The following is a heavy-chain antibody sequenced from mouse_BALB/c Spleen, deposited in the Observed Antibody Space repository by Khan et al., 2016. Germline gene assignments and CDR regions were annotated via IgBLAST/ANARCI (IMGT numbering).Heavy chain of an antibody. CDR1: GYTFTRYT. J-gene: IGHJ4*01. D-gene: IGHD2-3*01. V-gene: IGHV1-4*02. CDR2: INPSSEYT. Sequence: QVRLQQSAAELSRPGASVKMSCKASGYTFTRYTIQWVKQRPGQGLEWIGYINPSSEYTEYNQKFKDKTTLTADKSSNTVYMQLSSLTSEDSAVSYSATSRDGYDRAMDYWGRGTSVTVSS. CDR3: ATSRDGYDRAMDY.